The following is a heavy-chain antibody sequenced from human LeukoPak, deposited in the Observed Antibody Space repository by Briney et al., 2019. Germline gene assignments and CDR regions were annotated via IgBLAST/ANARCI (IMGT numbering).Heavy chain of an antibody. Sequence: PGGSLRLSCAASGFTFDDYGMSWVRQAPGKGLEWVSGINWNGGSTGYADSVKGRFTISRDNAKNSLYLQMNSLRAEDTALYYCARVRNGQWLVQAQVRGEFDYWGQGTLVTVSS. CDR1: GFTFDDYG. CDR2: INWNGGST. CDR3: ARVRNGQWLVQAQVRGEFDY. D-gene: IGHD6-19*01. J-gene: IGHJ4*02. V-gene: IGHV3-20*04.